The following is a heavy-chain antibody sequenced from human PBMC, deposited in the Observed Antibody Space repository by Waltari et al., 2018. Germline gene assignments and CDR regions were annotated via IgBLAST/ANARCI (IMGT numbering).Heavy chain of an antibody. CDR1: GFTFSSYA. J-gene: IGHJ4*02. D-gene: IGHD6-13*01. Sequence: QVQLVESGGGVVQPGRSLRLSCAASGFTFSSYAMHWVRQAPGKGLEWVAVISYDGSNKDYADSVKGRFTISRDNSKNTLYLQMNSLRAEDMAVYYYARAMAAAGTLWGQGTLVTVSS. CDR3: ARAMAAAGTL. V-gene: IGHV3-30-3*01. CDR2: ISYDGSNK.